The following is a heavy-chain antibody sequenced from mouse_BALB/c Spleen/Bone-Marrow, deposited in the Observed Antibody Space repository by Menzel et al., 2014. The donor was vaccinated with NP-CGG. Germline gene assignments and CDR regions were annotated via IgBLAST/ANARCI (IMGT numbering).Heavy chain of an antibody. D-gene: IGHD4-1*01. V-gene: IGHV4-1*02. CDR2: INPDSSTI. CDR3: ARPETGSWFAY. CDR1: GLDFSRYW. Sequence: EVQGVESGGGLVQPGGSLKLSCAASGLDFSRYWMSWVRQAPGKGLEWIGEINPDSSTINYTPSLKDKFIISRDNAKNTLYLQMSKVRSEDTALYYCARPETGSWFAYWGQGTLVTVSA. J-gene: IGHJ3*01.